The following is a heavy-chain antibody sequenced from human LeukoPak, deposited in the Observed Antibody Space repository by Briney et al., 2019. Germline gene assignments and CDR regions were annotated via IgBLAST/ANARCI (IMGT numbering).Heavy chain of an antibody. CDR1: GFTLSSYG. Sequence: AGGSLRLSCAASGFTLSSYGMHWVRQAPGKGLEWVAVIWYDGSNKYYADSVKGRFTISRDNSKNTVYLQMNSLRAEDTAVYNCARDYGGNLDYWGQGTLVTVSS. J-gene: IGHJ4*02. CDR3: ARDYGGNLDY. V-gene: IGHV3-33*01. D-gene: IGHD4-23*01. CDR2: IWYDGSNK.